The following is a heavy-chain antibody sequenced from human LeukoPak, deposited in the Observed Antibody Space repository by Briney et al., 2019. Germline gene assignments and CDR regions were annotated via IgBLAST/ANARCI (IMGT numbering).Heavy chain of an antibody. Sequence: SETLSLTCTVSGDSISSRTHYWGWIRQSPRKGLEWIASIYYSGDTYYNPSLKSRVTISVDTTKNHFSLKLTSVTASDTAVYYCARSIGMLYTVGGFDPWGQGALVTVSS. CDR2: IYYSGDT. J-gene: IGHJ5*02. CDR1: GDSISSRTHY. D-gene: IGHD2-8*01. CDR3: ARSIGMLYTVGGFDP. V-gene: IGHV4-39*02.